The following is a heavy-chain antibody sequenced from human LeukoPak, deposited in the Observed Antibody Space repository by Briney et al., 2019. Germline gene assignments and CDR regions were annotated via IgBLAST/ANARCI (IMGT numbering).Heavy chain of an antibody. Sequence: SETLSLTCTVSNGSISSYYWSWIRQPPGKGLDWIGYIYYSGSTNYNPSLKSRVTISVDTSKNQFSLNLSSVTAADTAVYFCARAQYYYDSSGYADYWGQGTLVTVSS. J-gene: IGHJ4*02. CDR3: ARAQYYYDSSGYADY. CDR1: NGSISSYY. D-gene: IGHD3-22*01. V-gene: IGHV4-59*01. CDR2: IYYSGST.